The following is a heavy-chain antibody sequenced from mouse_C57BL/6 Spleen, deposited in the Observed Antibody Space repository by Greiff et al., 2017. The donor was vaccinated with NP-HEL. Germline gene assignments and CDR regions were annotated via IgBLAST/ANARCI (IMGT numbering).Heavy chain of an antibody. CDR3: ARDGDGYPFAY. V-gene: IGHV5-17*01. Sequence: EVKLQESGGGLVKPGGSLKLSCAASGFTFSDYGMHWVRQAPEKGLEWVAYISSGSSTIYYADTVKGRFTISRDNAKNTLFLQMTSLRSEDTAMYYCARDGDGYPFAYWGQGTLVTVSA. CDR1: GFTFSDYG. CDR2: ISSGSSTI. D-gene: IGHD2-3*01. J-gene: IGHJ3*01.